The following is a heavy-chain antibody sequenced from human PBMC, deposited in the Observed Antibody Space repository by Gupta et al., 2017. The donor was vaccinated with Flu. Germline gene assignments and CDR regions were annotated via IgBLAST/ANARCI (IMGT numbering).Heavy chain of an antibody. Sequence: HWVRQAPGHGFDWVGIIDPTTGATSPAQMFQGRFTMTSDTSTATVYLDLTGLKSDDTAVYYCAREPYGGGSSVSCSLTSSCDTWGQGTLVTVSS. CDR3: AREPYGGGSSVSCSLTSSCDT. CDR2: IDPTTGAT. D-gene: IGHD6-13*01. V-gene: IGHV1-46*01. J-gene: IGHJ5*02.